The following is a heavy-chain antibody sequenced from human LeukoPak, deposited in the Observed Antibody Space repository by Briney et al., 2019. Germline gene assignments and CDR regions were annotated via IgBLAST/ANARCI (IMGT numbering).Heavy chain of an antibody. Sequence: ASVKVSCKASGYTFTSYSLHWVRQAPGQGLEWMGMTNPSGGRTIYAQKFQGRITMTSDLSTSTVYMQLSSLGSEDTALYFCARENGPCYYDGSAYYLYWGQGTRVTVSS. CDR1: GYTFTSYS. J-gene: IGHJ4*02. D-gene: IGHD3-22*01. CDR2: TNPSGGRT. CDR3: ARENGPCYYDGSAYYLY. V-gene: IGHV1-46*01.